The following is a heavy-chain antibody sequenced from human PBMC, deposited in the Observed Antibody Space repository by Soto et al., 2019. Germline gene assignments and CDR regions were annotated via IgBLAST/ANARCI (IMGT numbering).Heavy chain of an antibody. Sequence: HVQLVESGGGVVQPGRSLRLSCAATGFTFSSYGMHWVRQAPGKGLEWVATIWHDGSNKYYEDSGKGRFTISRDNSKKTLYLQMNSLRADDTAVYHCAVNILTGYYREAMDVCRQVTTVPVSS. CDR2: IWHDGSNK. V-gene: IGHV3-33*03. CDR3: AVNILTGYYREAMDV. D-gene: IGHD3-9*01. CDR1: GFTFSSYG. J-gene: IGHJ6*02.